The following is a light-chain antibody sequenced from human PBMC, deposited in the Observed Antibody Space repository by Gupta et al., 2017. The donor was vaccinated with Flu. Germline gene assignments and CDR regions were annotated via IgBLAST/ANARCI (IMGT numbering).Light chain of an antibody. CDR2: EVS. CDR1: SSDVGSYNL. V-gene: IGLV2-23*02. CDR3: CSYAGNSILV. J-gene: IGLJ2*01. Sequence: QSALTQPASVSGSPGQSITISCTGTSSDVGSYNLVSWYQQHPDTAPKVMIYEVSKRPSGVSNRFSGSKSGNTASLTISGRQAEDEADYYCCSYAGNSILVFGGGTKLTVL.